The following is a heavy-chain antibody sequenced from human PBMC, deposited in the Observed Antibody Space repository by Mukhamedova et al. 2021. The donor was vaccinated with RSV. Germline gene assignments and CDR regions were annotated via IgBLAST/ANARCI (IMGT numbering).Heavy chain of an antibody. Sequence: SWVRQAPGQGLEWMGWISAYNGNTYYAQKLQGRVTMTTDTSTSTAYMELRSLRSDDTAVYYCARGSPNYYGSGRDDYWGQGTLVTV. D-gene: IGHD3-10*01. V-gene: IGHV1-18*01. J-gene: IGHJ4*02. CDR2: ISAYNGNT. CDR3: ARGSPNYYGSGRDDY.